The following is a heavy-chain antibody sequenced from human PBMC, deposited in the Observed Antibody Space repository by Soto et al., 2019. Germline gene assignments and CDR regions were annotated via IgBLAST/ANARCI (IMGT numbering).Heavy chain of an antibody. CDR3: VRGPNRSYYYYCVDV. D-gene: IGHD7-27*01. V-gene: IGHV4-4*07. J-gene: IGHJ6*02. CDR2: IHTSGST. CDR1: GGSISSFS. Sequence: SETLSLTCTVSGGSISSFSWSWIRQAAGKGLEWIGLIHTSGSTNYNPSLRGRVAMSVDTSKNQFSLNLNSVTAADTAVYFCVRGPNRSYYYYCVDVWGQGTTVTVSS.